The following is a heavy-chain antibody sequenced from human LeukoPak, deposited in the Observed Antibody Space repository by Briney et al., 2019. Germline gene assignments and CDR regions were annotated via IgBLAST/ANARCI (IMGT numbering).Heavy chain of an antibody. Sequence: GGSLRLSCAASGFTFDDYAMHWVRQAPGKGLEWVSGISWNSGSIGYADSVKGRFTISRDNAKNSLYLQMDSLRAEDTALYYCAKDQGPSVAIYYYYGMDVWGQGTTVTVSS. CDR3: AKDQGPSVAIYYYYGMDV. J-gene: IGHJ6*02. CDR2: ISWNSGSI. CDR1: GFTFDDYA. D-gene: IGHD6-19*01. V-gene: IGHV3-9*01.